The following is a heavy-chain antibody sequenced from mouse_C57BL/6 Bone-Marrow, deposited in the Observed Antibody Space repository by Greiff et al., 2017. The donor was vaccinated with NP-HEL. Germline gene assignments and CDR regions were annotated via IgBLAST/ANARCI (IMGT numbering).Heavy chain of an antibody. D-gene: IGHD1-1*01. V-gene: IGHV1-19*01. CDR2: INPYNGGT. CDR1: GYTFTDYY. CDR3: ATLYGSSSFDY. J-gene: IGHJ2*01. Sequence: EVKLQESGPVLVKPGASVKMSCKASGYTFTDYYMNWVKQSHGKSLEWIGVINPYNGGTSYNQKFKGKATLTVDKSSSTAYMELNSLTSEDSAVYYCATLYGSSSFDYWGQGTTLTVSS.